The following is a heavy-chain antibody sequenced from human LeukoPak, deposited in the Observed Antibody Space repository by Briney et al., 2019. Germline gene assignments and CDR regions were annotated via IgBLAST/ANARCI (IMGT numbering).Heavy chain of an antibody. D-gene: IGHD3-10*01. Sequence: SETLSLTCAVYGGSFSGYYWSWIRQPPGKGLEWIGEINHSGSTNCNPSLKSRVTISVDTSKNQFSLKLSSVTAADTAVYYCARHVKYYYGSGSYKHYYYMDVWGKGTTVTISS. J-gene: IGHJ6*03. CDR1: GGSFSGYY. CDR2: INHSGST. V-gene: IGHV4-34*01. CDR3: ARHVKYYYGSGSYKHYYYMDV.